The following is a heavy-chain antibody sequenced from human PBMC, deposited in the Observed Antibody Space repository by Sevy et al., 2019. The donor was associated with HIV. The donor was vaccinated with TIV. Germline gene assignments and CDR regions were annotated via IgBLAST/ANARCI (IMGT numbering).Heavy chain of an antibody. CDR3: ARDPRMYGDYLLAYFDY. CDR1: GFTPSTYG. J-gene: IGHJ4*02. D-gene: IGHD2-8*01. V-gene: IGHV3-33*01. Sequence: GGSLRLSCAASGFTPSTYGMHWVRQAPGKGLEWVAVIGYDGSNKYYADSVRGRLTISRNNSKNTLFLQMDSLRGEDTAVYYCARDPRMYGDYLLAYFDYWGQGTLVTVSS. CDR2: IGYDGSNK.